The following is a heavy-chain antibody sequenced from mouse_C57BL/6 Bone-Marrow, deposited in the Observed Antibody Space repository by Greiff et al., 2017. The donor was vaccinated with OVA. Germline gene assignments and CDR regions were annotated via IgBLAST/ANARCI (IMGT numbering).Heavy chain of an antibody. Sequence: QVQLQQPGAELVWPGSSVKLSCKASGYTFSSYWMHWVKQRPIQGLAWIGNIDPSDSETHYNQKFKEKATLTVDNTSSTAYMQPSSLTSEDSAVYSCARRGELVYYFDYRGQGTTLTVSS. V-gene: IGHV1-52*01. J-gene: IGHJ2*01. CDR1: GYTFSSYW. CDR3: ARRGELVYYFDY. D-gene: IGHD2-2*01. CDR2: IDPSDSET.